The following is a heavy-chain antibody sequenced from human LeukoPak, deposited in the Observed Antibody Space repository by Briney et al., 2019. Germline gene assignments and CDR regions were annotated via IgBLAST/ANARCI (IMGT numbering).Heavy chain of an antibody. J-gene: IGHJ4*02. Sequence: GGSLRLSCAASGFTVSSNYMSLVRQAPGKGLEWVSAISGSGGSTYYADSVKGRFTISRDNSKNTLYLQMNSLRAEDTAVYYCAKAYGGNSPPFDYWGQGTLVTVSS. CDR1: GFTVSSNY. CDR3: AKAYGGNSPPFDY. D-gene: IGHD4-23*01. CDR2: ISGSGGST. V-gene: IGHV3-23*01.